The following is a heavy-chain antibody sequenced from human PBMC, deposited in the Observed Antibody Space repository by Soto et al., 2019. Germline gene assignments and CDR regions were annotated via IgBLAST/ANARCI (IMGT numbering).Heavy chain of an antibody. D-gene: IGHD3-10*01. CDR2: INAGNGNT. Sequence: ASVKVSCKASGYTFTSYAMHWVRQAPGQRLEWMGWINAGNGNTKYSQNFQGRVTITRDTSASTAYMELSSLRSEDTAVYYCARDGVNYYGSGSYSNALDVWGQGTTGTVP. CDR3: ARDGVNYYGSGSYSNALDV. J-gene: IGHJ6*02. V-gene: IGHV1-3*01. CDR1: GYTFTSYA.